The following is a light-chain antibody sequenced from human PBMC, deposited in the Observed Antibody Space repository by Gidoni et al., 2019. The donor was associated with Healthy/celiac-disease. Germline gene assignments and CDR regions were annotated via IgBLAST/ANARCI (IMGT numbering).Light chain of an antibody. V-gene: IGLV1-40*01. CDR1: SSNIGAGYD. J-gene: IGLJ2*01. CDR2: GNS. Sequence: QSVLTQPPSVSVAPGQRVTISCTGSSSNIGAGYDVHWYQQLPATAPKLLIYGNSNRPSGVPDRFSGSKSGTSASLAITGLQAEDEADYYCQSYDSSLSGVVFGGGTKLTVL. CDR3: QSYDSSLSGVV.